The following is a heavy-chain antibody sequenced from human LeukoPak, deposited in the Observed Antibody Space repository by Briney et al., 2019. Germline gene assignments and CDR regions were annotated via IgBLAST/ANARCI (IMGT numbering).Heavy chain of an antibody. J-gene: IGHJ4*02. V-gene: IGHV1-69*04. CDR1: GGTFSSYA. Sequence: GSSVKVSCKASGGTFSSYAISWVRQAPGQGLEWMGRIIPILGIANYAQKFQGRVTITADKSTNTAYMELSSLRSEDTAVYYCARSIGYCSGGSCYYFDYWGQGTLVTVSS. D-gene: IGHD2-15*01. CDR2: IIPILGIA. CDR3: ARSIGYCSGGSCYYFDY.